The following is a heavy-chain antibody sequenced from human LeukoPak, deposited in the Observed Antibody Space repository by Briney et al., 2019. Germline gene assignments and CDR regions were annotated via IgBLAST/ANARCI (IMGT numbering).Heavy chain of an antibody. CDR3: AREVAAAGTPNFDY. Sequence: PSETLSLTCTVSGGSISSSSYYWGWIRQPPGKGLEWIGSIYYSGSTYYNPSLKSRVTISVDTSKNQFSLKLSSVTAADTAVYYCAREVAAAGTPNFDYWGQGTLVTVSS. D-gene: IGHD6-13*01. V-gene: IGHV4-39*07. J-gene: IGHJ4*02. CDR2: IYYSGST. CDR1: GGSISSSSYY.